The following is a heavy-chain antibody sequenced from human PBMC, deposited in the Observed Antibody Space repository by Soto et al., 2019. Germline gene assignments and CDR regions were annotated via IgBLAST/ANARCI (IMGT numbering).Heavy chain of an antibody. V-gene: IGHV4-39*07. CDR3: AREFPGALERSRAFDF. CDR2: IFYLGSS. Sequence: PSETLSLTCTVSGDSIISSDFYWGWVRQPPGKGLEWIGSIFYLGSSYYNPSLKSRVTMSVDTSKNQFSLKLNSVTAADSAVYYCAREFPGALERSRAFDFWGRGTTVTVSS. D-gene: IGHD1-1*01. CDR1: GDSIISSDFY. J-gene: IGHJ3*01.